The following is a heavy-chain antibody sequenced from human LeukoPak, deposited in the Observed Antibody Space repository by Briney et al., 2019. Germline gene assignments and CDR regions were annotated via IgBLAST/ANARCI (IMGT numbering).Heavy chain of an antibody. D-gene: IGHD1-20*01. J-gene: IGHJ4*02. CDR1: GGSLSSSY. V-gene: IGHV4-59*08. CDR2: VYHGGTT. Sequence: KPSETLSLTCIVSGGSLSSSYWSWIRQPPGVALEFIGYVYHGGTTNYNPSLKSRVTISADTSKNQFSLNLSSVTAADTAVYYCARIVITGRYYLDFWGQGTLVTVSS. CDR3: ARIVITGRYYLDF.